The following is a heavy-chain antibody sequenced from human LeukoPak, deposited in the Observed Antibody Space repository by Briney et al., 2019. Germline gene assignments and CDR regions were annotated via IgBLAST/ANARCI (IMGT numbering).Heavy chain of an antibody. CDR2: IYPGDSDT. V-gene: IGHV5-51*01. Sequence: GESLQISCQGSGYSFTSYWIGWVRQLPGKGLEWMGIIYPGDSDTRYSPSSQGQVTISADKSISTAYLQWSSLKASDTAMYYCARHFYGSGSYYPDYWGQGTLVTVSS. CDR3: ARHFYGSGSYYPDY. CDR1: GYSFTSYW. D-gene: IGHD3-10*01. J-gene: IGHJ4*02.